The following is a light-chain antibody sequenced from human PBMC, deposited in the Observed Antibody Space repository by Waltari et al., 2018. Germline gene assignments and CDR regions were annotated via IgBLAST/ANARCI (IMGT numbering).Light chain of an antibody. J-gene: IGKJ2*01. CDR2: WAS. CDR3: QQYYSIPYT. V-gene: IGKV4-1*01. CDR1: QSVLYSSNNKNY. Sequence: DIVKTQSPDSLAVSLGERATINCKSSQSVLYSSNNKNYLAWYQQKPGQPPKLLIYWASTRESGVPDRFSGSGSGTDFTLTISSLQAEDVAVYYCQQYYSIPYTFGQGTKLEIK.